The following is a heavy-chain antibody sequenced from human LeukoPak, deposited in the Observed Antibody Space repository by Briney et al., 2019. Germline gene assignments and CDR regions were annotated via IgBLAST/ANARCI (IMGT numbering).Heavy chain of an antibody. CDR2: ISYDGSNK. CDR1: GFTFSSYG. V-gene: IGHV3-30*18. J-gene: IGHJ4*02. D-gene: IGHD2-15*01. CDR3: AKDDCSGGSCYYFDY. Sequence: GGSLRLSCAASGFTFSSYGMHWVRQAPGKGLEWVAVISYDGSNKYYADSVRGRFTISRDNSKNTLYLQMNSLRAEDTAVYYCAKDDCSGGSCYYFDYWGQGTLVTVSS.